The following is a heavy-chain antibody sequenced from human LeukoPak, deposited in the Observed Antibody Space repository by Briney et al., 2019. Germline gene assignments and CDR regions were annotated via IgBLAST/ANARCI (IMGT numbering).Heavy chain of an antibody. D-gene: IGHD2-2*01. CDR1: GFTFSSYS. CDR3: ARVDCSSTSCSNDY. Sequence: GGSLRLSCAGSGFTFSSYSMNWVRQAPGKGLEWVSYIDGTSRTIYYADSVKGRFTISRDNAKNSLYLQMNSLRAEDTAVYYCARVDCSSTSCSNDYWGQGTLVTVSS. V-gene: IGHV3-48*04. CDR2: IDGTSRTI. J-gene: IGHJ4*02.